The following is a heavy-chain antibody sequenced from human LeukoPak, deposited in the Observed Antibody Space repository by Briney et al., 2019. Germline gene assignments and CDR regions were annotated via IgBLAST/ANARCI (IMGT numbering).Heavy chain of an antibody. CDR1: GFTFSNYD. J-gene: IGHJ4*02. V-gene: IGHV3-23*01. Sequence: GGSLRLSCAASGFTFSNYDMSWVRQAPGKWLEWVSAISGSGGSTYYADSVKGRFTISRDNSKNTLYLQMNSLRAEDTAVYYCAKKGLRHYFDYWGQGTLVTVSS. D-gene: IGHD3/OR15-3a*01. CDR3: AKKGLRHYFDY. CDR2: ISGSGGST.